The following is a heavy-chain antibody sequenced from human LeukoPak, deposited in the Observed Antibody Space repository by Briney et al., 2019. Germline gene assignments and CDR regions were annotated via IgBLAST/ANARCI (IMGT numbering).Heavy chain of an antibody. J-gene: IGHJ4*02. CDR3: ARLATSSGHFYRTYYFDY. D-gene: IGHD3-22*01. CDR1: GGSFSGYY. V-gene: IGHV4-34*01. CDR2: INHSGST. Sequence: KPSETLSLTCAVYGGSFSGYYWSWIRQPPGKGLEWIGEINHSGSTNYNPSLKSRVTISVDTSKNQFSLKLSSVTAADTAVYYCARLATSSGHFYRTYYFDYWGQGTLVTVSS.